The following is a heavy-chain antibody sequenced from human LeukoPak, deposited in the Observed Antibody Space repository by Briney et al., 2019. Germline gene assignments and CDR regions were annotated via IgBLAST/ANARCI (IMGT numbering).Heavy chain of an antibody. Sequence: PGGSLRLSCAASGFTFNNYWMSWVRQAPGKGLEWVANIKEDGSQRHYVDSVKGRFTISRDNAKKSVYLQMNSLRGKDTAVYYCARDRYLVYWGQGTLVTVSS. V-gene: IGHV3-7*01. CDR3: ARDRYLVY. D-gene: IGHD1-14*01. CDR1: GFTFNNYW. CDR2: IKEDGSQR. J-gene: IGHJ4*02.